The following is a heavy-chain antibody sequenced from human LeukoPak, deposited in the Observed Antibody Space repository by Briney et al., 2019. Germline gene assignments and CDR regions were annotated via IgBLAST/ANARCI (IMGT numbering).Heavy chain of an antibody. V-gene: IGHV3-21*04. CDR2: ISSSSSYI. CDR3: AKDPYRSWFDP. CDR1: GFTFSSYS. J-gene: IGHJ5*02. D-gene: IGHD1-14*01. Sequence: GGSLRLSCAASGFTFSSYSMNWVRQAPGKGLEWVSSISSSSSYIYYADSVKGRFTISRDNSKNTLYLQMNSLRAEDTAVYYCAKDPYRSWFDPWGQGTLVTVSS.